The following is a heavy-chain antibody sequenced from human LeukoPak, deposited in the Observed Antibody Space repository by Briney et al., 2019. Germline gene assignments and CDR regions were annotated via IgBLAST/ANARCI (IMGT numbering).Heavy chain of an antibody. CDR2: ISATGGNT. CDR1: GFTFSSYA. J-gene: IGHJ4*02. CDR3: VKDLGHCGGDCYSGSDY. D-gene: IGHD2-21*02. Sequence: GGSLRLSCAASGFTFSSYAMTWVRQAPGKGLEWVSGISATGGNTYYADSVKGRFTISRDNSKNTLYLQMNSLRAEDTAVYYCVKDLGHCGGDCYSGSDYWGQGTLVTVSS. V-gene: IGHV3-23*01.